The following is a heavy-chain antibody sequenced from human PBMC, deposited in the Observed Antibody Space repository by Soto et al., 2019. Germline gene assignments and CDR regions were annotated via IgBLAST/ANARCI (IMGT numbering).Heavy chain of an antibody. J-gene: IGHJ3*02. CDR1: GVTVSSTY. Sequence: PGGSLRLSCAASGVTVSSTYMSWVRQTPGKGLEWVSVIYSGGSTYYADSVKGRFTISRDNSKNTLYLQMNSLRAEDTAVYYCARVSVAGTTFGAFDIWGQGTMVTVSS. CDR3: ARVSVAGTTFGAFDI. D-gene: IGHD6-19*01. V-gene: IGHV3-66*01. CDR2: IYSGGST.